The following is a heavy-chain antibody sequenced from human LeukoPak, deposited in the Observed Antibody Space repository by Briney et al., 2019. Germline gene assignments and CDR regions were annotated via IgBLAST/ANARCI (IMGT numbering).Heavy chain of an antibody. CDR1: GFTVSSSY. D-gene: IGHD5-12*01. Sequence: GGSLRLSCAASGFTVSSSYMSWVRQAPGKGLEWVSSIYVDGPTFYADSVKGRFTISRDNAKNSLYLQMNSLRAEDTAVYYCARDPSGSPYYFDYWGQGTLVTVSS. CDR3: ARDPSGSPYYFDY. J-gene: IGHJ4*02. V-gene: IGHV3-53*01. CDR2: IYVDGPT.